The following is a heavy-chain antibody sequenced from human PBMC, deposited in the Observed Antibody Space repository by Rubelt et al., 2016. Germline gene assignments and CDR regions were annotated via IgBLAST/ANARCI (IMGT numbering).Heavy chain of an antibody. CDR3: ASTHQPGLSYYYYGMDV. J-gene: IGHJ6*02. D-gene: IGHD2-2*01. CDR1: GGTFSSYA. V-gene: IGHV1-69*04. Sequence: QVQLVQSGAEVKKPGSSVKVSCKASGGTFSSYAISWVRQAPGQGLEWMGRIIPILGIANYAQKFQGRVTITADKSTSTAYMELSSRRSEDTAVYYCASTHQPGLSYYYYGMDVWGQGTTVTVSS. CDR2: IIPILGIA.